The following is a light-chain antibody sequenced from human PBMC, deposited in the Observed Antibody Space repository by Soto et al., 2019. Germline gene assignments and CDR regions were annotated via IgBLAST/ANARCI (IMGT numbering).Light chain of an antibody. CDR2: KAY. J-gene: IGKJ1*01. Sequence: DIQMTQSPSTLSASVGDRVTITCRARQSISSWLAWYQQKPGKAPKLLIYKAYSLESGVPSRFSGSVSGTEFTLTISSLPPDYFATYYCQQYNSYSPGTFGQGTKVEIK. CDR3: QQYNSYSPGT. CDR1: QSISSW. V-gene: IGKV1-5*03.